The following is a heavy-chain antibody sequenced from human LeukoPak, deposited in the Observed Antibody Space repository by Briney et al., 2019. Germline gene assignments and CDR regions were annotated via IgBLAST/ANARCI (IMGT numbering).Heavy chain of an antibody. V-gene: IGHV3-21*01. Sequence: GGSLRLSCAASGFTFSSYSMNWVRQAPGKGLEWVSSISSSSSYIYYADSVKGRLTISRDNAKNSLYLQMNSLRAEDTAVYYCARDDEPGIAVAGDPFDYWGQGTLVTVSS. CDR3: ARDDEPGIAVAGDPFDY. D-gene: IGHD6-19*01. CDR1: GFTFSSYS. J-gene: IGHJ4*02. CDR2: ISSSSSYI.